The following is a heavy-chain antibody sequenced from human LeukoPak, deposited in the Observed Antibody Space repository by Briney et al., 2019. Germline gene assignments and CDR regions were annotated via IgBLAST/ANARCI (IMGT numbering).Heavy chain of an antibody. CDR2: IKGDGSEK. V-gene: IGHV3-7*01. Sequence: PGGSLRLSYAASGFTFSTYWMAWVRQAPGKGLEWVANIKGDGSEKYHGDSVTGRFTISRDNAKNSLYLQMNSLRAEDTAIYYCASYRVSHGMDVWGQGTTVTVSS. CDR1: GFTFSTYW. CDR3: ASYRVSHGMDV. D-gene: IGHD1-26*01. J-gene: IGHJ6*02.